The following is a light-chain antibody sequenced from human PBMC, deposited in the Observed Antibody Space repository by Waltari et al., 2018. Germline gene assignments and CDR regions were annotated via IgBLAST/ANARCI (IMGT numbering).Light chain of an antibody. CDR2: QDS. Sequence: SYELTQPPSVSVSPGQTASITRCGDKLGEKYACWYQQKPGQSPVLVIYQDSKRPSGIPERFSGSNSGNTATLTISGTQAMDEADYYCQAWDSSTVVFGGGTKLTVL. CDR3: QAWDSSTVV. CDR1: KLGEKY. J-gene: IGLJ2*01. V-gene: IGLV3-1*01.